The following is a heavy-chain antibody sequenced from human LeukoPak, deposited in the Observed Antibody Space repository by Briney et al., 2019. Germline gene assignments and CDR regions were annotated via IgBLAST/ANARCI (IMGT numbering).Heavy chain of an antibody. J-gene: IGHJ2*01. CDR3: ARDELGITIFGVGSPGYFDL. Sequence: SEPLSLTCTVAGGSISSSSYYWGWIRQPPGKGLEWIGSIYYSGSTYYNPSLKSRVTISVDTSKNQFSPKLSSVTAADTAVYYCARDELGITIFGVGSPGYFDLWGRGTLVTVSS. CDR2: IYYSGST. CDR1: GGSISSSSYY. V-gene: IGHV4-39*07. D-gene: IGHD3-3*01.